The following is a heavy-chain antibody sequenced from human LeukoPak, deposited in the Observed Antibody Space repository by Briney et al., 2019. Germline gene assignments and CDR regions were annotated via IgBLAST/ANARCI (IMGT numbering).Heavy chain of an antibody. D-gene: IGHD1-26*01. CDR2: INSDGSST. J-gene: IGHJ4*02. CDR3: ARRSSGSPPYYFGY. V-gene: IGHV3-74*01. Sequence: GGSLRLSCAASGLTSSSYWMHWVRQAPGKGLVWVSRINSDGSSTSYADSVKGRFTISRDNAKNTLYLQMNSLRAEDTAVYYCARRSSGSPPYYFGYWGQGTLVTVSS. CDR1: GLTSSSYW.